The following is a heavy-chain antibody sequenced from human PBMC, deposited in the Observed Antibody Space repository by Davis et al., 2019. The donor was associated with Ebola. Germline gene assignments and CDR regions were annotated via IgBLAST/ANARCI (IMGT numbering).Heavy chain of an antibody. J-gene: IGHJ5*02. V-gene: IGHV1-69*04. CDR2: VIPIVGIG. CDR3: ARDPPGP. CDR1: GDTFNIYP. Sequence: SVKVSCKASGDTFNIYPISWVRQAPGQGLEWMGRVIPIVGIGDYAQSFRGRVTITADKSTSTAYLELSSLISDDTAVYFCARDPPGPWGQGTPVTVSS. D-gene: IGHD3-10*01.